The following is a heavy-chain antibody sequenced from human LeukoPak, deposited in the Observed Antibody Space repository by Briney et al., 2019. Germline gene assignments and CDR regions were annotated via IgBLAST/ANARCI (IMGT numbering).Heavy chain of an antibody. Sequence: ASVKVSCKASGYTFTSYAMHWVRQAPGQRLEWMGWINAGNGNTKYSQKFQGRVTITRDTSASTAYMELSSLRSEDTAVYYCARGEGVGATDDAFDIWGQGTMVTVSS. V-gene: IGHV1-3*01. CDR2: INAGNGNT. D-gene: IGHD1-26*01. CDR3: ARGEGVGATDDAFDI. J-gene: IGHJ3*02. CDR1: GYTFTSYA.